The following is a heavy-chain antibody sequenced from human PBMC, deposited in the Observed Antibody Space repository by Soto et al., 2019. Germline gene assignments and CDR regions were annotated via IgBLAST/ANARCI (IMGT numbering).Heavy chain of an antibody. Sequence: ASVKVSCKVSGGTFSSNTINWVRQAPGQGLEWMGRIIPNLNIANYAQKFQGRVTMTTDTSTSTAYMELRSLRSDDTAVYYCARGTGYSSSWYSVYWGQGTLVTVSS. V-gene: IGHV1-69*02. J-gene: IGHJ4*02. D-gene: IGHD6-13*01. CDR2: IIPNLNIA. CDR3: ARGTGYSSSWYSVY. CDR1: GGTFSSNT.